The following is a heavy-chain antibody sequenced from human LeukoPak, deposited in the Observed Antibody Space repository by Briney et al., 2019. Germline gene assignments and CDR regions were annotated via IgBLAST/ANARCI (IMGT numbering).Heavy chain of an antibody. J-gene: IGHJ3*02. CDR3: ASSGGLDAFDI. CDR2: INPNSGRT. Sequence: ASVTVSCKASGYTFTCYYMHWVRQAPGQGLEWMGWINPNSGRTNYAQKFQGRVTMTRDTSISTAYMELSRLRSDDTAVYYCASSGGLDAFDIWGQGTMVTVSS. D-gene: IGHD5-12*01. CDR1: GYTFTCYY. V-gene: IGHV1-2*02.